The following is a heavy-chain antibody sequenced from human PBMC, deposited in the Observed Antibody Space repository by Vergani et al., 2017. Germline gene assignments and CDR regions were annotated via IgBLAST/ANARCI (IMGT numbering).Heavy chain of an antibody. CDR2: IYYSGST. Sequence: QVQLQESGPGLVKPSETLSLTCTVSGGSISSYYWSWIRQPPGKGLEWIGYIYYSGSTNYNPSLKSRVTISVDTSKNQFSLKLSSVTAADTAVYYCARDQKGATGAFDIWGQGTMVTVSS. CDR1: GGSISSYY. J-gene: IGHJ3*02. V-gene: IGHV4-59*01. D-gene: IGHD5-12*01. CDR3: ARDQKGATGAFDI.